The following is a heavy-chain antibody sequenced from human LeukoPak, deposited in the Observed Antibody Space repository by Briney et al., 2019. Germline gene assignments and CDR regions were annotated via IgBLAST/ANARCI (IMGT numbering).Heavy chain of an antibody. V-gene: IGHV4-31*03. CDR2: IYYSGST. Sequence: PSQTLSLTCTVSGGSISSGGYYWSWIRQHPGKGLEWIGYIYYSGSTYYNPSLKSRVTISVDTSKNQFSLKLSSVTAADTAVYYCARDLRGDGYNFWFDPWGQGALVTVSS. J-gene: IGHJ5*02. CDR1: GGSISSGGYY. CDR3: ARDLRGDGYNFWFDP. D-gene: IGHD5-24*01.